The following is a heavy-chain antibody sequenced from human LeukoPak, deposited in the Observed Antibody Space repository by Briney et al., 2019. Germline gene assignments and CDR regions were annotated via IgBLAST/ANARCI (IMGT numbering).Heavy chain of an antibody. D-gene: IGHD1-7*01. CDR1: GFTFSGYT. Sequence: GGSLRLSCAASGFTFSGYTMNWVRQAPGKGLEWVSSITSTGSYIYYADSVKGRFTISRDNAKDSLYLQMNSLRAEDTAVYYCARNWNYGDYWGQGTLVTVST. CDR2: ITSTGSYI. V-gene: IGHV3-21*01. J-gene: IGHJ4*02. CDR3: ARNWNYGDY.